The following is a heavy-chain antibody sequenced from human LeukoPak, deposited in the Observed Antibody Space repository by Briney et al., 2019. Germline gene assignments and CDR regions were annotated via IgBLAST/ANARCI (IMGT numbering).Heavy chain of an antibody. V-gene: IGHV4-30-4*01. CDR1: GGSISSGDYY. CDR2: IYYSGST. J-gene: IGHJ6*02. D-gene: IGHD3-10*01. CDR3: ARAGDGGYGMDV. Sequence: SETLSLTCTVSGGSISSGDYYWSWIRQPPGKGLEWIGYIYYSGSTYYNPSFKSRVTISVDTSKNQLSLKLSSVTAADTAVYYCARAGDGGYGMDVWGQGTTVTVSS.